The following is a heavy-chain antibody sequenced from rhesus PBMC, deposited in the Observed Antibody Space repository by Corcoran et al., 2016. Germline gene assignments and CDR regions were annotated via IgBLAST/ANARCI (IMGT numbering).Heavy chain of an antibody. CDR1: GYSISSGYG. CDR2: IYGSSGST. D-gene: IGHD6-25*01. J-gene: IGHJ1*01. Sequence: QVQLQESGPGLVKPSETLSLTCAVSGYSISSGYGWGWIRQPPGKGLEWIGNIYGSSGSTYYNPSPKSRFTISTATSKDPFSLKLSSVTAADTAVYYCARVSGSWNDEYFEFWGQGALVTVSS. V-gene: IGHV4-127*01. CDR3: ARVSGSWNDEYFEF.